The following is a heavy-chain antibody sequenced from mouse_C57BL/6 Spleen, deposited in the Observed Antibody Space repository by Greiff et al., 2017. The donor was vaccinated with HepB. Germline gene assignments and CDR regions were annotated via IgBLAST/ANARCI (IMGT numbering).Heavy chain of an antibody. CDR1: GFNIKDDY. V-gene: IGHV14-4*01. J-gene: IGHJ1*03. Sequence: VQLQQSGAELVRPGASVKLSCTASGFNIKDDYMHWVKQRPEQGLEWIGWIDPENGDTEYASKFQGKATITADTSSNTAYLQLSSLTSEDTAVYDCIIGRRGYFDVWGTGTTVTVSS. D-gene: IGHD3-1*01. CDR3: IIGRRGYFDV. CDR2: IDPENGDT.